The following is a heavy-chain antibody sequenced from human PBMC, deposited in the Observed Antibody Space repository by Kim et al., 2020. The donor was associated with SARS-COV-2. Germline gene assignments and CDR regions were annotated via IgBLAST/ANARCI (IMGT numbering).Heavy chain of an antibody. CDR3: AKEDDVLGLDV. V-gene: IGHV3-23*03. CDR1: GFTFSSYA. D-gene: IGHD3-16*01. J-gene: IGHJ6*02. Sequence: GGSLRLSCVASGFTFSSYAMSWVRQAPGKGLEWVSVIYSGGSSTYYADSVKGRFTISRDNSKNTLYLQMNSLRAEDTAVYYCAKEDDVLGLDVWGQGTTVTVSS. CDR2: IYSGGSST.